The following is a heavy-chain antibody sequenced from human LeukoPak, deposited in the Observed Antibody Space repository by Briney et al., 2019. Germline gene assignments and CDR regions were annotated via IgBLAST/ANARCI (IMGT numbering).Heavy chain of an antibody. J-gene: IGHJ4*02. V-gene: IGHV1-69*06. CDR3: ALVTQYCSGGSCYGYYFDY. CDR1: GGTFSSYA. Sequence: ASVKVSCKASGGTFSSYAISWVRQAPGQGLEWMGGIIPIFGTANYAQKFQGRVTITADKSTSTAYMELSSLRSEDTAVYYCALVTQYCSGGSCYGYYFDYWGQGTLVTVSS. CDR2: IIPIFGTA. D-gene: IGHD2-15*01.